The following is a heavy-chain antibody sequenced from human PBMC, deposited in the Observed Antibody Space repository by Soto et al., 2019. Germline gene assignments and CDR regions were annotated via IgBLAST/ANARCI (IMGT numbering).Heavy chain of an antibody. CDR3: ARAGGDYSYFDY. CDR1: GGSISSGGYY. J-gene: IGHJ4*02. CDR2: IYYSGST. V-gene: IGHV4-31*03. D-gene: IGHD4-17*01. Sequence: SETLSLTCTVSGGSISSGGYYWSWIRQHPGKGLEWIGYIYYSGSTYYNPSLKSRVTISVDTSKNQFSLKLSSVTAADTAVYYCARAGGDYSYFDYWGQGTLVTVSS.